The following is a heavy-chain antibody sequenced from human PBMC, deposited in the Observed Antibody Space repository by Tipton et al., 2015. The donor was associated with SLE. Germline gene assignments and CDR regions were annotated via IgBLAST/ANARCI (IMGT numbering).Heavy chain of an antibody. D-gene: IGHD2-15*01. CDR1: GFTFSSSA. CDR3: AKEGYSYWYFDL. J-gene: IGHJ2*01. Sequence: SLRLSCAASGFTFSSSAMTWVRQAPGKGLEWVSVIYAGGSPTYYADSVKGRFTISRDDSKNTLYLQMNSLRAEDTAVYYCAKEGYSYWYFDLWGRGTLVTVSS. V-gene: IGHV3-23*03. CDR2: IYAGGSPT.